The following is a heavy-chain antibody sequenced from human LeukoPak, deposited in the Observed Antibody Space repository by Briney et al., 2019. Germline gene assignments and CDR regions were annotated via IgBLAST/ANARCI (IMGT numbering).Heavy chain of an antibody. D-gene: IGHD4-11*01. J-gene: IGHJ6*03. CDR1: GASINSYY. CDR3: ARNRGSTVITDHYYYYYMDV. Sequence: PSETLSLTCNVSGASINSYYWNWIRQSPGKGLGWLGNIHYRGTTNYNPSLKSRVTLSLDTSKSQFALKMTSVTAADTAVYYCARNRGSTVITDHYYYYYMDVWGKGTTVTVSS. CDR2: IHYRGTT. V-gene: IGHV4-59*13.